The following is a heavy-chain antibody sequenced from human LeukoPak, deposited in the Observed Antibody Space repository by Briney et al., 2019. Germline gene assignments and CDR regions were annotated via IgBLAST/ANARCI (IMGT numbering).Heavy chain of an antibody. CDR1: GGSISNYY. CDR2: IYSSENT. V-gene: IGHV4-4*07. D-gene: IGHD6-19*01. J-gene: IGHJ4*02. Sequence: PSETLSLTCTVSGGSISNYYWSWIRQPAGKGLEWIGRIYSSENTNYNPSLKSRVTMSVDTSKNQFSLKLSSVTAADTAVYYCARGVYSSGWYSLDYWGQGTLVTVSS. CDR3: ARGVYSSGWYSLDY.